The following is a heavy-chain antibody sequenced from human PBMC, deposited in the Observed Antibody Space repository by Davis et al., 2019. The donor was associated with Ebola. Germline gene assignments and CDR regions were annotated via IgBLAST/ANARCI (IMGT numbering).Heavy chain of an antibody. Sequence: SETLSLTCTVSGGSVSSGSYYWSRLRQPPGKGLEWIGEINHSGSTNYNPSLKSRVTISVDTSKNQFSLKLSSVTAADTAVYYCARGFATVTSRYFDYWGQGTLVTVSS. D-gene: IGHD4-17*01. CDR2: INHSGST. CDR3: ARGFATVTSRYFDY. CDR1: GGSVSSGSYY. J-gene: IGHJ4*02. V-gene: IGHV4-39*07.